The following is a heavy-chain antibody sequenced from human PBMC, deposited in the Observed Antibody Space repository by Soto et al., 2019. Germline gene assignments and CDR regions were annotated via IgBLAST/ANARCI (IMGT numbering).Heavy chain of an antibody. CDR1: GFTFSSYE. J-gene: IGHJ6*02. CDR2: ISSSGSTI. Sequence: PGGSLRLSCAASGFTFSSYEMNWVRQAPGKGLEWVSYISSSGSTIYYADSVKGRFTISRDNAKNSLYLQMNSLRAGDTAVYYCARDSSSGYYYVSYYYYYGMDVWGQGTTVTVSS. D-gene: IGHD3-22*01. V-gene: IGHV3-48*03. CDR3: ARDSSSGYYYVSYYYYYGMDV.